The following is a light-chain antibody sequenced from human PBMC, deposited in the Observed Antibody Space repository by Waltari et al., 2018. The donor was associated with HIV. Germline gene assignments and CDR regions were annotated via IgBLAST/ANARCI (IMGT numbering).Light chain of an antibody. Sequence: IVMTQSPATLSLSRGERANLSCRASQSVSSTYLSWSQQKPGQAPRLLIYAASTRATGIPARFGGSGSGTDFTLTISSLQPEDFAVYYCQQDYNLPWTFGQGTKVEI. J-gene: IGKJ1*01. CDR2: AAS. CDR1: QSVSSTY. CDR3: QQDYNLPWT. V-gene: IGKV3D-7*01.